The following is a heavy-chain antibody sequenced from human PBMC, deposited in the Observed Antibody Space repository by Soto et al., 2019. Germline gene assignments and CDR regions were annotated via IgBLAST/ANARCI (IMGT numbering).Heavy chain of an antibody. D-gene: IGHD6-13*01. CDR3: ARWSGAARLLDY. CDR1: GGSFSGYY. V-gene: IGHV4-34*01. CDR2: INHSGST. Sequence: QVQLQQWGAGLLKPSETLSLTCAVYGGSFSGYYWSWIRQPPGKGLEWIGEINHSGSTNYNPSLKSRVTISVDTSKNQFSLKLSSVTAADTAVYYCARWSGAARLLDYWGQGTLVTVSS. J-gene: IGHJ4*02.